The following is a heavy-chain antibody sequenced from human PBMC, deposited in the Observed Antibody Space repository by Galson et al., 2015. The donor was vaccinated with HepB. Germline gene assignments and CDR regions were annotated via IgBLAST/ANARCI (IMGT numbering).Heavy chain of an antibody. Sequence: SLRLSCAASGFIFSGCYMSWIRRAPGKGLEWISHISRTGTTIFYSDSVEGRFTVSRDNTKNSLYLRMNSLRDDDTAVYYCVRDITLPGSFYYFDSWGQGTLVTVSS. J-gene: IGHJ4*02. CDR3: VRDITLPGSFYYFDS. D-gene: IGHD1-14*01. CDR2: ISRTGTTI. V-gene: IGHV3-11*01. CDR1: GFIFSGCY.